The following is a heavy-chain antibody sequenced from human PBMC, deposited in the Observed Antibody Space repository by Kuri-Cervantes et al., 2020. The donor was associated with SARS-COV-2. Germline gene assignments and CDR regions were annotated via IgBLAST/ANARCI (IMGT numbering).Heavy chain of an antibody. CDR3: ARRGQVYCSGGSCYGPYYYGMDV. CDR1: GGTFSSYA. Sequence: SVKVSCKASGGTFSSYAISWVRQAPGHGLEWMGGIIPIFGTANYAQKFQGRVTITADESTSTAYMELSSLRSEDTAVYYCARRGQVYCSGGSCYGPYYYGMDVWCQGTTVTVSS. D-gene: IGHD2-15*01. V-gene: IGHV1-69*13. CDR2: IIPIFGTA. J-gene: IGHJ6*02.